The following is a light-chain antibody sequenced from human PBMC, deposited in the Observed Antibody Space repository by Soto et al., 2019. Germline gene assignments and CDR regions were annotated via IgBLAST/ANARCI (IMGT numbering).Light chain of an antibody. V-gene: IGKV3-15*01. CDR2: DAS. CDR1: QSVSSN. J-gene: IGKJ1*01. Sequence: EIVMTQSPATLSVSPGERATLSCRASQSVSSNLAWYQQKPGQAPRLLIYDASTRATGIPARISGSGSGTEFTLTISSLQSEDFAVYYCQQYNYWGTGGQGTVVYI. CDR3: QQYNYWGT.